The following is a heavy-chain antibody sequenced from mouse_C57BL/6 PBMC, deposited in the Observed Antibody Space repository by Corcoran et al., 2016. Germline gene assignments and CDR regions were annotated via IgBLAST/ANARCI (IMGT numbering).Heavy chain of an antibody. Sequence: QIQLVQSGPELKKPGETVKISCKASGYTFTTYGMSWVKQAPGKGLKWMGWINTYSGVPTYADDFKGRFAFSLETYASTAYLQINNLKNEDTATYFCARIAPMVRDWYFDVWGTGTTVTVSS. D-gene: IGHD2-2*01. V-gene: IGHV9-3*01. J-gene: IGHJ1*03. CDR1: GYTFTTYG. CDR2: INTYSGVP. CDR3: ARIAPMVRDWYFDV.